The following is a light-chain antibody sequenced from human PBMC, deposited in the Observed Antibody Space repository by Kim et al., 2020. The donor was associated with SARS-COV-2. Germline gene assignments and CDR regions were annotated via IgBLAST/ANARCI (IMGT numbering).Light chain of an antibody. CDR1: SSDVGGYDH. Sequence: QSALTQPASVSGSPGQSITLSCTGTSSDVGGYDHVSWYQQHPGKAPKLLIYDVTKRPSGISNRFSGPKSGNTASLTISGLQAEDEADYHCSSYTSSSTVTFGGGTQLTVL. CDR2: DVT. V-gene: IGLV2-14*01. CDR3: SSYTSSSTVT. J-gene: IGLJ2*01.